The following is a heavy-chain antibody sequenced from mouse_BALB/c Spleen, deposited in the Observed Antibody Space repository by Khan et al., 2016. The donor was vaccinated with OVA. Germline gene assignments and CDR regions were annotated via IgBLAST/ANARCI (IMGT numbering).Heavy chain of an antibody. CDR3: ARHGYGKGDAMDY. Sequence: EVELVESGGGLVQPGGSLKLSCATSGFTFSDYYMYWVRQTPEKRLEWVAYISNGGGRTYYPDTVKGRFTISRDNAKNTRYLQMSRLKSEDTAMYYWARHGYGKGDAMDYWGQGTSVTVSS. D-gene: IGHD2-10*02. V-gene: IGHV5-12*02. J-gene: IGHJ4*01. CDR2: ISNGGGRT. CDR1: GFTFSDYY.